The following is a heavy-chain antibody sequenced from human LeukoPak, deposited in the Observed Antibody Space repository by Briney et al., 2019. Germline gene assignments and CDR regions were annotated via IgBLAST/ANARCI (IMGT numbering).Heavy chain of an antibody. CDR3: ARGRYYMDV. Sequence: SETLSLTCAVYGGSFSGYYRSWIRQPPGKGLEWIGEINHSGSTNYNPSLKSRVTISVDTSKNQFSLKLSSVTAADTAVYYCARGRYYMDVWGKGTTVTVSS. V-gene: IGHV4-34*01. CDR1: GGSFSGYY. CDR2: INHSGST. J-gene: IGHJ6*03.